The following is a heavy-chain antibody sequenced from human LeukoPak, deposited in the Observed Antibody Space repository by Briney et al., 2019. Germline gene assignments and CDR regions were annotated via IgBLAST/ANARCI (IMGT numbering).Heavy chain of an antibody. V-gene: IGHV3-9*01. CDR1: GFTFDDYA. CDR2: ISWNSGSI. Sequence: GRSLRLSCAASGFTFDDYAMHWVRQAPGKGLEWVSGISWNSGSIGYADSVKGRFTISRDNAKNSLYLQMNSLGAEDTALYYCAKDITRQLGFENWFDPWGQGTLVTVSS. CDR3: AKDITRQLGFENWFDP. J-gene: IGHJ5*02. D-gene: IGHD5-18*01.